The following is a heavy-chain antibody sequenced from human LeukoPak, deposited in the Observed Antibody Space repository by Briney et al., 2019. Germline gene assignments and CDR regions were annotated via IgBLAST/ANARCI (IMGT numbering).Heavy chain of an antibody. D-gene: IGHD2-2*01. CDR1: GFTFSSYS. V-gene: IGHV3-21*01. Sequence: PGGSLRLSCAASGFTFSSYSMNWVRQAPGKGLEWVSSISSSSSYIYYADSVKGRFTISRDNAKNSLYLQMNSLRAEDTAVYYCARAGRKTLVVVLYYYMDVWGKGTTVTVSS. CDR2: ISSSSSYI. CDR3: ARAGRKTLVVVLYYYMDV. J-gene: IGHJ6*03.